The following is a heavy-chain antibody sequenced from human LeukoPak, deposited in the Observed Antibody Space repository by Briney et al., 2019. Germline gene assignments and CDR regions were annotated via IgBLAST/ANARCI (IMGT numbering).Heavy chain of an antibody. V-gene: IGHV3-30-3*01. J-gene: IGHJ4*02. CDR3: ARVDDSSGYYLAHFYY. CDR1: GFTFSSYA. CDR2: RSYDGSNK. D-gene: IGHD3-22*01. Sequence: GGSLRLSCAASGFTFSSYAMHWVRQAPGKGLEWVAVRSYDGSNKYYADSVKGRCTISRDNSKNTLYLQMNSLRAEDTAVYYCARVDDSSGYYLAHFYYWAQGTRVTVSS.